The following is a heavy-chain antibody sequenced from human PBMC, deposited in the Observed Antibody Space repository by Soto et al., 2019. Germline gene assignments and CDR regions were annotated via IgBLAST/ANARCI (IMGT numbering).Heavy chain of an antibody. V-gene: IGHV5-51*01. Sequence: EVQLVQSGAEVKKPGESLKISCKGSGYSFTSYWIGWVRQMPGKGLEWMGIIYPGDSDTRYSPSFQGQVTISADKSISTAYLQWSSLKASDTAMYYCARQRVTAATYVPDYYYYMDVWGKGTTVTVSS. J-gene: IGHJ6*03. D-gene: IGHD2-2*01. CDR1: GYSFTSYW. CDR3: ARQRVTAATYVPDYYYYMDV. CDR2: IYPGDSDT.